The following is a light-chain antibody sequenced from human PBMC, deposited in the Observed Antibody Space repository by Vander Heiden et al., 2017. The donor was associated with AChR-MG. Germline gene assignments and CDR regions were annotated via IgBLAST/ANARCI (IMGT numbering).Light chain of an antibody. Sequence: DIQMTQSPSAMSASVGDRVTITCRASQGISSYLAWFQQKPGKVPKRLIYAASNLQSGVPSRFSGSGSGTEFTLTISSMQPEDFATYYCRQHHSHPLTFGGGTKVEIK. CDR2: AAS. J-gene: IGKJ4*01. CDR1: QGISSY. V-gene: IGKV1-17*03. CDR3: RQHHSHPLT.